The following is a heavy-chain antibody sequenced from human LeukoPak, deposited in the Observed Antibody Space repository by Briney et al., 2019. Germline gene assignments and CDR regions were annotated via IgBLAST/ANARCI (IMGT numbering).Heavy chain of an antibody. CDR3: ARGPVYDSSGYYWGY. CDR1: GYTFTSYD. V-gene: IGHV1-8*01. Sequence: ASVKVSCRASGYTFTSYDINWARQATGQGLEWMGWMNPNSGNTGYAQKFQGRVTMTRNTSISTAYMELSSLRSEDTAVYYCARGPVYDSSGYYWGYWGQGTLVTVSS. CDR2: MNPNSGNT. D-gene: IGHD3-22*01. J-gene: IGHJ4*02.